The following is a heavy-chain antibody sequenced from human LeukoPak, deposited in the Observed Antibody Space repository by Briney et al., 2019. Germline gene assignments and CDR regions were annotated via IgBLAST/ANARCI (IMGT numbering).Heavy chain of an antibody. CDR1: GFTFSSYA. Sequence: GGSLRLSCAASGFTFSSYAMHWVRQAPGKGLEYVSAISSNGGGTYYANSVKGRFTISRDNSKNTLYLQMGSLRAEDMAVYYCARGYTYGYDQWGQGTLVTVSS. V-gene: IGHV3-64*01. CDR3: ARGYTYGYDQ. CDR2: ISSNGGGT. D-gene: IGHD5-18*01. J-gene: IGHJ5*02.